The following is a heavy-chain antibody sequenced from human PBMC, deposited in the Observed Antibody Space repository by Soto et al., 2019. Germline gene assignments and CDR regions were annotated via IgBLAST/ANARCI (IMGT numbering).Heavy chain of an antibody. CDR2: ISGSGGST. D-gene: IGHD3-3*01. CDR3: AKEGPYDFWSGPAGEFDY. Sequence: EVQLLESGGGLVQPGGSLRLSCAASGFTFSSYAMSWVRQAPGKGLEWVSAISGSGGSTYYADSVKGRFTISRDNSKNTLYLQMNSLRAEDTAVYYCAKEGPYDFWSGPAGEFDYWGQGTLVTVSS. V-gene: IGHV3-23*01. J-gene: IGHJ4*02. CDR1: GFTFSSYA.